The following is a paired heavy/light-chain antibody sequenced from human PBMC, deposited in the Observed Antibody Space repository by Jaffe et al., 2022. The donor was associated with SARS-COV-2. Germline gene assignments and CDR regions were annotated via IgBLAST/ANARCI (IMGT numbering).Light chain of an antibody. Sequence: QSVVTQPPSASGTPGQRVTISCSGSSSNVETNTVNWFQQLPGTAPKLLIYSNNQRPSGVPDRFSGSRSGTSASLAISGLQSDDEADYYCAVWDDNLDGVVFGGGTKLTVL. J-gene: IGLJ3*02. CDR2: SNN. CDR3: AVWDDNLDGVV. CDR1: SSNVETNT. V-gene: IGLV1-44*01.
Heavy chain of an antibody. V-gene: IGHV4-61*02. J-gene: IGHJ5*02. D-gene: IGHD3-3*01. CDR1: GGSISSGSYY. CDR2: IYTSGRT. CDR3: ARAPGRFGAGFDP. Sequence: QVQLQESGPGLVKPSQTLSITCSVSGGSISSGSYYWSWIRQPAGKGLEWIGRIYTSGRTNYNPSLKSRVSISIDMSKNQFSVSLSSVTAADTAVYYCARAPGRFGAGFDPWGQGTLVTVSS.